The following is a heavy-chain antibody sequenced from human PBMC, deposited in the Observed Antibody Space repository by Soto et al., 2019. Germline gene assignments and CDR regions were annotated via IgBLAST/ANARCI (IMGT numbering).Heavy chain of an antibody. J-gene: IGHJ4*02. D-gene: IGHD4-17*01. Sequence: EVQLLESGGGLVQPGGSLRLSCAASGFTFSSSAMSWVRQAPGKGLEWVSAISGSGGSTYYADSVKGRFTLSRDNAKNSLYLQMNSLRAEDTAVYYCARVPDYGGYAYWGQGTLVTVSS. CDR1: GFTFSSSA. CDR2: ISGSGGST. V-gene: IGHV3-23*01. CDR3: ARVPDYGGYAY.